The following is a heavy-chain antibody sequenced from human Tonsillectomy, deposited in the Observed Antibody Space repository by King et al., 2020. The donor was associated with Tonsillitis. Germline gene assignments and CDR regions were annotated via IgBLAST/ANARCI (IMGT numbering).Heavy chain of an antibody. J-gene: IGHJ5*02. V-gene: IGHV4-59*01. Sequence: QLQESGPGLVKPSETLSLTCTVSGCSISSYYWSWIRQPPGKGLEWIGYIYYSGSTNYNPSLKSRVTISVDTSKNQFSLKLSSVTAADTAVYYCARASYDYVWGINWFDPWGQGTLVTVSS. CDR1: GCSISSYY. CDR2: IYYSGST. D-gene: IGHD3-16*01. CDR3: ARASYDYVWGINWFDP.